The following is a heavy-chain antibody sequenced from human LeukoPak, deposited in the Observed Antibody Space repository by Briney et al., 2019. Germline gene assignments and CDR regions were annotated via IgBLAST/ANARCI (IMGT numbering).Heavy chain of an antibody. J-gene: IGHJ3*02. V-gene: IGHV1-69*13. CDR1: GGTFSSYA. Sequence: GASVKVSCKASGGTFSSYAISWVRQAPGQGLEWMGGIIPIFGTANYAQKFQGRVTITADESTSTAYMELSSLRSEDTAVYYCARGDYRPDDAFDIWGQGTMVTVSS. D-gene: IGHD4-11*01. CDR3: ARGDYRPDDAFDI. CDR2: IIPIFGTA.